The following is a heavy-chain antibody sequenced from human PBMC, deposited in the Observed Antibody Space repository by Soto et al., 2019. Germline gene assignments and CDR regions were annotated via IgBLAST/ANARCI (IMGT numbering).Heavy chain of an antibody. V-gene: IGHV3-7*05. CDR2: IKQDGSEK. Sequence: GGPLRQSCAASGFPFSSYCMSWVRQAPGKGLEWVANIKQDGSEKYYVDSVKGRFTISRDNAKNSLYLQMNSLRAEDTAVYYCARGANWFDPWGQGTLVTVSS. CDR1: GFPFSSYC. J-gene: IGHJ5*02. CDR3: ARGANWFDP.